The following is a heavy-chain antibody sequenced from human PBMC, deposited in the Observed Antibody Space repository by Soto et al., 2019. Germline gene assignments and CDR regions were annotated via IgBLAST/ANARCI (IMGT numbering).Heavy chain of an antibody. CDR1: GYTFTSSD. D-gene: IGHD3-10*01. J-gene: IGHJ5*02. V-gene: IGHV1-8*01. CDR2: MNPNSGNT. Sequence: ASVKVSCKASGYTFTSSDINWVRQATGQGLEWMGWMNPNSGNTGYAQKFQGRVTMTRSTSISTAYMELSSLRFEDTAVYFFVSLSITMVRGVIPGRWFDPWGQGTLVTVSS. CDR3: VSLSITMVRGVIPGRWFDP.